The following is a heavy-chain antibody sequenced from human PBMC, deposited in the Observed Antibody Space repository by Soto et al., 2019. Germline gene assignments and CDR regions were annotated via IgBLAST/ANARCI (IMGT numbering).Heavy chain of an antibody. J-gene: IGHJ4*02. Sequence: QVHLVESGGGVVQPGRSLRLSCAASGFTFQNYSMHWFRQAPGKGLAWVAVTSYDGGKNFYADSVKGRFTISRDNSKNTLYLQMNSLRAGDTAIYYCARVESSGAAKYFIDYWGQGTLVTVSS. CDR2: TSYDGGKN. D-gene: IGHD3-10*01. CDR1: GFTFQNYS. CDR3: ARVESSGAAKYFIDY. V-gene: IGHV3-30*03.